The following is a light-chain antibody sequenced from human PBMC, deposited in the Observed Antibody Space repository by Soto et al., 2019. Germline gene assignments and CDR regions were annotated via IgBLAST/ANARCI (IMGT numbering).Light chain of an antibody. CDR2: DAS. CDR3: QQRSNWPRT. J-gene: IGKJ1*01. Sequence: EIVLTQSPATLSLSPGERATLSCRDSQSVSSYLAWYQQKPGQAPRLLIYDASNSATGIPARFSGSGSGTDFTLTISSLEPEDFAVYYCQQRSNWPRTFGQGTKVDIK. CDR1: QSVSSY. V-gene: IGKV3-11*01.